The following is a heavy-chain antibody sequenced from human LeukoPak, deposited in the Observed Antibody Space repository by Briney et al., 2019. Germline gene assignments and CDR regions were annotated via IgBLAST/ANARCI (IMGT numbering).Heavy chain of an antibody. D-gene: IGHD6-13*01. J-gene: IGHJ6*02. CDR2: IGTAGDT. CDR1: GFTFSSYD. V-gene: IGHV3-13*01. Sequence: PGGSLRLSCAASGFTFSSYDMHWVRQATGKGLEWVSAIGTAGDTYYPGSVKGRFTISRENAKNSLYLQMNSPRAGDTAVYYCARATAAGDYYYGMDVWGQGTTVTVSS. CDR3: ARATAAGDYYYGMDV.